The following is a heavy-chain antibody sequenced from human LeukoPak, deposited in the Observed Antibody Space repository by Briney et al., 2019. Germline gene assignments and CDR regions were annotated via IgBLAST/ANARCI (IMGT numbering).Heavy chain of an antibody. V-gene: IGHV1-46*01. CDR3: ARVISYDSSGYYPSKYYYGMDV. CDR1: GYTFTSYY. Sequence: GASVKVSCKASGYTFTSYYMHWVRQAPGQGLEWMGIINPSGGSTSYAQKFQGRVTMTRGTSTSTVYMELSSLRSEDTAVYYCARVISYDSSGYYPSKYYYGMDVWGQGTTVTVSS. D-gene: IGHD3-22*01. CDR2: INPSGGST. J-gene: IGHJ6*02.